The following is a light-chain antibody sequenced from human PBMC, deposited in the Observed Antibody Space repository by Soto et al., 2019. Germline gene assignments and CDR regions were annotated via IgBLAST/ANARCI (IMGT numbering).Light chain of an antibody. J-gene: IGKJ1*01. CDR1: QLLMHSDGKTY. CDR3: MQTIQLPWT. Sequence: EIVMTQTPLSLSVTPGQPASISCKSRQLLMHSDGKTYFYWYLQKPGQPPQLLNYEVSNRCSGMTDRFSGSGSGTDFTLKISRVEAEDVGIYYCMQTIQLPWTFGQGTKVDIK. V-gene: IGKV2D-29*01. CDR2: EVS.